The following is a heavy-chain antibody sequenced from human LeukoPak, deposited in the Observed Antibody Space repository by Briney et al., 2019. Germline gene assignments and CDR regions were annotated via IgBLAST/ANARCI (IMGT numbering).Heavy chain of an antibody. V-gene: IGHV3-66*01. D-gene: IGHD6-13*01. Sequence: GGSLRLSCAASGFSVSSNYMSWVRQAPGKGLEWVSIIYSGGSTYYADSVKGRFTISRDNSKNILYLQMNSLRAEDTALYYCARVGYTDSWYSSPPFNYWGQGTLVTVSS. CDR3: ARVGYTDSWYSSPPFNY. CDR1: GFSVSSNY. CDR2: IYSGGST. J-gene: IGHJ4*02.